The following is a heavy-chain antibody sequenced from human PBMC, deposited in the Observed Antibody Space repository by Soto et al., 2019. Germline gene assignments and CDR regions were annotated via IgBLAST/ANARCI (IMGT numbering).Heavy chain of an antibody. CDR3: TTDVGPIRPYYYYGMDV. V-gene: IGHV3-15*07. J-gene: IGHJ6*02. Sequence: EVQLVESGGGLVKPGGSLRLSCAASHFTFSNAWMNWVRQAPGKGLEWVGRAKSKIDGGAIDYAAPVKGRFTISRDDSKNTLYLQMNSLKTEDTAVYYCTTDVGPIRPYYYYGMDVWGQGTTVTVSS. CDR2: AKSKIDGGAI. CDR1: HFTFSNAW. D-gene: IGHD2-21*01.